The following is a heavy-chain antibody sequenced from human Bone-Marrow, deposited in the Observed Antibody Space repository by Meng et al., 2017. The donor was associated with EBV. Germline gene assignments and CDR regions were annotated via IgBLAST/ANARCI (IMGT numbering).Heavy chain of an antibody. V-gene: IGHV3-11*01. Sequence: QVPLVDSGGGFVQPGGSTRLSLAASGFTFSEYYMSWIRQAPWKGLEWVSYISSSGSTIYYADSVKGRFTISRDNAKNSLYLQMNSLRAEDTAVYYCARDRDGSGGYGMDVWGQGTTVTVSS. CDR2: ISSSGSTI. J-gene: IGHJ6*02. CDR1: GFTFSEYY. CDR3: ARDRDGSGGYGMDV. D-gene: IGHD6-19*01.